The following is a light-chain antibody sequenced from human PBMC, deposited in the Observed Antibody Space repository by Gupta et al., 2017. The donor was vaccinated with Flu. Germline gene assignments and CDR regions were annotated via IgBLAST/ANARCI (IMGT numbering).Light chain of an antibody. J-gene: IGKJ3*01. CDR1: QSVLYSYNKKNY. Sequence: DIVMTQSPDSLAVSLGERATINCKSSQSVLYSYNKKNYLAWYQQKPGQPPKLLIYWASTRESGVPDRFSGSGSGTDFTLTISSLQAEDVAVYYCQQYYSLPPRFIFGPGTKVDIK. CDR2: WAS. V-gene: IGKV4-1*01. CDR3: QQYYSLPPRFI.